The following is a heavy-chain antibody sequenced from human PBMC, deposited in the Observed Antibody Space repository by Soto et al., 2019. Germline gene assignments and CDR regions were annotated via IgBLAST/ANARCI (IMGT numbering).Heavy chain of an antibody. J-gene: IGHJ4*02. D-gene: IGHD6-6*01. V-gene: IGHV3-21*01. CDR1: GFTFSSYS. Sequence: GGSLRLSCAASGFTFSSYSMNWVRQAPGKGLEWVSSISSSSSYIYYADSVKGRFTISRDNAKNSLYLQMNSLRAEDTAVYYCARDRSPSIAARPVDYWGQGTLVTVSS. CDR2: ISSSSSYI. CDR3: ARDRSPSIAARPVDY.